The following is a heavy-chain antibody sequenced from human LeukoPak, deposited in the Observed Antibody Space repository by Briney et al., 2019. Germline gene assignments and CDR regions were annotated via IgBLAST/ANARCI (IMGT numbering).Heavy chain of an antibody. CDR2: IYYSGST. CDR1: GGSISRSSYY. J-gene: IGHJ6*03. D-gene: IGHD5/OR15-5a*01. V-gene: IGHV4-39*01. Sequence: SETLSLTCSVSGGSISRSSYYWGWLRQPPGKGLEWIGSIYYSGSTYYNPSLKSRVTISVDTSKNQFSLKMSSLSAADTAVYYCASTSYYYYYMDVWGKGTTVTVSS. CDR3: ASTSYYYYYMDV.